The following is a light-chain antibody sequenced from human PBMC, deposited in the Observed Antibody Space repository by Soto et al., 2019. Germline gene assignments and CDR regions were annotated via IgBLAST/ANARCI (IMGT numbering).Light chain of an antibody. Sequence: SALTQPASVSGSPGQSITISCTGTTSDVGRYNYVSWYQQHPGKAPKLIIYDVSNRPSGVSNRFSGSKSGNTASLTISGLQAEDEADYYCNSYTSRSTYVFGTGTKLTVL. J-gene: IGLJ1*01. CDR3: NSYTSRSTYV. V-gene: IGLV2-14*01. CDR2: DVS. CDR1: TSDVGRYNY.